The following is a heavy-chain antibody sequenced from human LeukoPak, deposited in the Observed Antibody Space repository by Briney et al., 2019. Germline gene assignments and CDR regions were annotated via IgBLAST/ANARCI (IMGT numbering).Heavy chain of an antibody. CDR1: GFTFSSYA. CDR2: ISYDGSNK. J-gene: IGHJ4*02. D-gene: IGHD2-2*01. CDR3: ARGRAPHCSSTSCYLDY. Sequence: GGSLRLSCAASGFTFSSYAMSWVRQAPGKGLEWVAVISYDGSNKYYADSVKGRFTISRDNSKNTLYLQMNSLRAEDTAVYYCARGRAPHCSSTSCYLDYWGQGTLVTVSS. V-gene: IGHV3-30-3*01.